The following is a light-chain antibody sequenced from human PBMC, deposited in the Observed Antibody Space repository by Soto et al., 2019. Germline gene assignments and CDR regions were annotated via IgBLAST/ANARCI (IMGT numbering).Light chain of an antibody. V-gene: IGKV3-15*01. CDR1: QSVGNN. CDR3: QQHDSLPRT. Sequence: EIVMTQSPATLSVSPGERVTLSCRASQSVGNNLAWYQQKPGQAPRLLMHGASTRHSGIPGRFSGSGSGTEFTLTISSLQSEDFLVYYCQQHDSLPRTFGQGTKVEIK. J-gene: IGKJ1*01. CDR2: GAS.